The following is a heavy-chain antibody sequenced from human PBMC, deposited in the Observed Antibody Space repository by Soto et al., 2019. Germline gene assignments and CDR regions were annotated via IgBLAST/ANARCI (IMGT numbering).Heavy chain of an antibody. V-gene: IGHV3-30-3*01. CDR1: GFTFSSYA. J-gene: IGHJ6*02. CDR2: ISYDGSNK. D-gene: IGHD6-13*01. Sequence: QVQLVESGGGVVQPGRSLRLSCAASGFTFSSYAMHWVRQAPGKGLEWVAVISYDGSNKYYVDSVKGRFTISRDNSKNTLSLQMNSLRAEDTAVYYCARCIAAAGFHYYGMDVWGQGTTVTVSS. CDR3: ARCIAAAGFHYYGMDV.